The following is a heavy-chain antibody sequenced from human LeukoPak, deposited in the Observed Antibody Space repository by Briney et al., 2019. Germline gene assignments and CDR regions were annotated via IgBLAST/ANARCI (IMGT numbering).Heavy chain of an antibody. Sequence: ASVKVSFKASGYTFTSYGISWVRQAPGQGLEWMGWINPNSGGTNYAQKFQGRVTITRDTYITTAYMGLSRLRSDDTAVYDCARALGAAAGTRSDYWGQGTLVTVSS. J-gene: IGHJ4*02. CDR3: ARALGAAAGTRSDY. CDR2: INPNSGGT. CDR1: GYTFTSYG. V-gene: IGHV1-2*02. D-gene: IGHD6-13*01.